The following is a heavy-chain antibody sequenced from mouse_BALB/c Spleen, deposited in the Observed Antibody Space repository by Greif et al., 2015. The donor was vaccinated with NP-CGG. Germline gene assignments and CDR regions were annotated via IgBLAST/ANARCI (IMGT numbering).Heavy chain of an antibody. D-gene: IGHD4-1*01. CDR3: VRQPNWDRYAMDY. J-gene: IGHJ4*01. Sequence: VKDRFTISRDGSQSMLYLQMNNLKTEDTAMYYCVRQPNWDRYAMDYWGQGTSVTVSS. V-gene: IGHV10S3*01.